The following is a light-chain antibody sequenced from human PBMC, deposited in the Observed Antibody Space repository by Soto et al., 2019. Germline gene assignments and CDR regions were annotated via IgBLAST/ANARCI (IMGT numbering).Light chain of an antibody. CDR2: LGS. J-gene: IGKJ4*01. V-gene: IGKV2-28*01. Sequence: DIVMTQSPLSLPVTPGEPASISCRSSQSLLHSNGFNYLDWYLQKPGQSPQPLIFLGSNRASGVTDKFSGSGSGTDFTLKISRVEAEDVGVYYCMQALQTPLTLGGGTKVDIK. CDR1: QSLLHSNGFNY. CDR3: MQALQTPLT.